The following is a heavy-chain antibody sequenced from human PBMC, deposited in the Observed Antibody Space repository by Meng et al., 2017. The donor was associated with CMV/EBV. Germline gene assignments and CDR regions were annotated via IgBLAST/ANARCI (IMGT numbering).Heavy chain of an antibody. J-gene: IGHJ1*01. Sequence: GESLKISCAASGFTFSSYSMNWVRQAPGKGLEWVSSISSSSYIYYADSVKGRFTISRDNAKNSLYLQMNSLRAEDTAVYYCARDVSSSWYVEYFQHWGQGTLVTVS. V-gene: IGHV3-21*01. CDR2: ISSSSYI. D-gene: IGHD6-13*01. CDR1: GFTFSSYS. CDR3: ARDVSSSWYVEYFQH.